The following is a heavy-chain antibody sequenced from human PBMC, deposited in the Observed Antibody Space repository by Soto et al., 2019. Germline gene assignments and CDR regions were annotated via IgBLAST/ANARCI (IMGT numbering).Heavy chain of an antibody. CDR1: GYTFTSYG. D-gene: IGHD5-18*01. CDR3: ARDRGYSYGYFFPVDY. V-gene: IGHV1-18*01. CDR2: ISAYNGNT. J-gene: IGHJ4*02. Sequence: QVQLVQSGAEVKKPGASVKVSCKASGYTFTSYGISWVRQAPGQGLEWMGWISAYNGNTNYAQKLQGRVTMTTDTSTSTADMELRSLRSDDTAVYYCARDRGYSYGYFFPVDYWGQGTLVTVSS.